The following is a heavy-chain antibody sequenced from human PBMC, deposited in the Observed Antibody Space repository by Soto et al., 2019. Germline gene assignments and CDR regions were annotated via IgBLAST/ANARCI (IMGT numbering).Heavy chain of an antibody. J-gene: IGHJ6*02. Sequence: QVQLVQSGAEVKKPGSSVKVSCKASGGTFSSYAISWVRQAPGQGLEWMGGIIPIFGTANYAQKFQGRVTITADESTSTAYMELSSLRYEDTAVYYCARAVETYYYDSSGYYGYYYYGMDVWGQGTTVTVSS. CDR2: IIPIFGTA. CDR1: GGTFSSYA. V-gene: IGHV1-69*01. D-gene: IGHD3-22*01. CDR3: ARAVETYYYDSSGYYGYYYYGMDV.